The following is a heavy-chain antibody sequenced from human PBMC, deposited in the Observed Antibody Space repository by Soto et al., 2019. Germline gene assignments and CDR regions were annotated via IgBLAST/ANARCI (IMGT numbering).Heavy chain of an antibody. Sequence: GGSLRLSCAASGFIFSTHWMHWVRQAPGKGLVWVSRINSDGSITDYADSVKGRFSISRDNPRNTLYLQMNSLSPEDTAVYYCARAMTSVGAAAKGDFWGQGTLVTVSS. CDR1: GFIFSTHW. CDR3: ARAMTSVGAAAKGDF. D-gene: IGHD1-26*01. V-gene: IGHV3-74*01. J-gene: IGHJ4*02. CDR2: INSDGSIT.